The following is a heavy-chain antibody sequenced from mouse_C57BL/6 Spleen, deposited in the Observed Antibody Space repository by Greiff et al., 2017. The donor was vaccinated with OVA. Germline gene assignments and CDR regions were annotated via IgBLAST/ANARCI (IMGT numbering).Heavy chain of an antibody. J-gene: IGHJ2*01. CDR1: GYTFTGYW. D-gene: IGHD1-1*01. CDR2: ILPGSGST. V-gene: IGHV1-9*01. CDR3: ARTRITTIVANAPDY. Sequence: VQLQQSGAELMKPGASVKLSCKATGYTFTGYWIAWVKQRPGHGLEWIGEILPGSGSTNYNEKFKGKATFTADTSSNTAYMQLSSLTTEDSAIYYCARTRITTIVANAPDYWGQGTTLTVSS.